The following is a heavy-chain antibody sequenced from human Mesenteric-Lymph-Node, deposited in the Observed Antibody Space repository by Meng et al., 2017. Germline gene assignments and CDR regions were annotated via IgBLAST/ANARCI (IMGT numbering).Heavy chain of an antibody. V-gene: IGHV5-51*01. D-gene: IGHD6-19*01. Sequence: KVSCKGSGYSFTSYWIGWVRQMPGKGLEWMGIIYPGDSDTRYSPSFQGQVTISADKSISTAYLQWSSLKASDTAMYYCARLLAVAGFDAFDIWCKVPMVTVPS. CDR1: GYSFTSYW. CDR2: IYPGDSDT. J-gene: IGHJ3*02. CDR3: ARLLAVAGFDAFDI.